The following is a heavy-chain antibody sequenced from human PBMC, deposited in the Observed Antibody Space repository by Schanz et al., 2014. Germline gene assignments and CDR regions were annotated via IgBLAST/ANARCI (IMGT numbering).Heavy chain of an antibody. D-gene: IGHD6-6*01. Sequence: QVQLVQSGSELKKPGASVKVSCKASGYTFTSFAMNWVRQAPGQGLEWMGWINTNNGDPTYAQGFTGRFVFSLDTSVSTAYLQISSLKAEDTAVYYCARAPPPYSSSPYYWYYGMDVWGQGTTVTVSS. CDR2: INTNNGDP. CDR1: GYTFTSFA. J-gene: IGHJ6*02. V-gene: IGHV7-4-1*02. CDR3: ARAPPPYSSSPYYWYYGMDV.